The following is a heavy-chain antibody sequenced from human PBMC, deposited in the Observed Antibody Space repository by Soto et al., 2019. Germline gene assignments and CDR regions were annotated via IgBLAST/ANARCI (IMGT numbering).Heavy chain of an antibody. CDR3: ARGSWYYDSSGPHDAFDI. Sequence: ASVKVSCKASGYTFTSYGISWVRQAPGQGLEWMGWISAYNGNTNYAQKLQGRVTMTTDTSTSTAYMELRSLRSDDTAVYHCARGSWYYDSSGPHDAFDIWGQGTMVTVSS. CDR1: GYTFTSYG. D-gene: IGHD3-22*01. J-gene: IGHJ3*02. CDR2: ISAYNGNT. V-gene: IGHV1-18*01.